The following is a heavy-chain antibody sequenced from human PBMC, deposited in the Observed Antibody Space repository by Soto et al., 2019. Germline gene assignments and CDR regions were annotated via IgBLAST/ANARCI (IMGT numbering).Heavy chain of an antibody. V-gene: IGHV4-34*01. CDR2: INHSGST. D-gene: IGHD2-2*01. CDR3: ARVELLVVVPAAYFDY. CDR1: GGSFSGYY. J-gene: IGHJ4*02. Sequence: SETLSLTCAVYGGSFSGYYWSWIRQPPGKGLEWIGEINHSGSTNYNPSLKSRVTISVDTSKNQFSLKLSSVTAAVTAVYYCARVELLVVVPAAYFDYWGQGTLVTVSS.